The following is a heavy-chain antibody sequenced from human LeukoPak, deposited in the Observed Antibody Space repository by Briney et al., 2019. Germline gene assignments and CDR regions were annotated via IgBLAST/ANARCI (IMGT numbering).Heavy chain of an antibody. J-gene: IGHJ3*02. V-gene: IGHV1-46*01. CDR1: GYTFTSYY. CDR3: ARDLCPDYSSSWNAFDI. D-gene: IGHD6-6*01. CDR2: INPSGGST. Sequence: ASVKVSCKASGYTFTSYYMHWVRQAPGQGLEWMGIINPSGGSTSYAQKFQGRVTMTRDTYTSTVYMVLSSLRSEATAVYYCARDLCPDYSSSWNAFDIWGQGTMVTVSS.